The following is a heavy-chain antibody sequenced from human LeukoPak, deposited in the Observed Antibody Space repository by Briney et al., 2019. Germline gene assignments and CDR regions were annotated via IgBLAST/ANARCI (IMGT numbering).Heavy chain of an antibody. V-gene: IGHV1-18*01. Sequence: AAVKDSGKASGDTFASYGISWVRQAPGQGLGWMGWMSAYNGNTNYAHKLQGKVTMTTDTSTSTAYVELRSLRSDDTAVYYCARAVSSCYYYYYYYGMDVWGQGTTVTVSS. CDR2: MSAYNGNT. J-gene: IGHJ6*02. CDR1: GDTFASYG. CDR3: ARAVSSCYYYYYYYGMDV. D-gene: IGHD6-13*01.